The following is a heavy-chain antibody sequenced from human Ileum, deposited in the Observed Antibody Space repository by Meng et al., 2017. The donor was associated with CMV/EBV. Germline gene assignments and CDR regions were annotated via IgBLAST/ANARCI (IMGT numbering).Heavy chain of an antibody. Sequence: SETLSLTCTVSGGSISSSSYYWGWIRQPPGKGLEWIGSIYYSGSTYYNPSLTSRVTISVDTSKNQFSLKLSSVTAADTAVYYCARKDHYSDYWGQGTLVTVSS. CDR3: ARKDHYSDY. CDR1: GGSISSSSYY. CDR2: IYYSGST. J-gene: IGHJ4*02. V-gene: IGHV4-39*01.